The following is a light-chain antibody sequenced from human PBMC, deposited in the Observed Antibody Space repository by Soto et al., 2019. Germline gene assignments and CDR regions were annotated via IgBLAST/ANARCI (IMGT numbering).Light chain of an antibody. V-gene: IGKV1-5*01. J-gene: IGKJ1*01. Sequence: DIQMTQSPSTLSASIGDRVTITFRASESIRTWLAWYQHKPGKAPKLLIYVTSTLQTGVPSRFSGSGSGTEFTLTISSLQPEDFATYYCQQYNSYWTFAQGTKVDIK. CDR1: ESIRTW. CDR2: VTS. CDR3: QQYNSYWT.